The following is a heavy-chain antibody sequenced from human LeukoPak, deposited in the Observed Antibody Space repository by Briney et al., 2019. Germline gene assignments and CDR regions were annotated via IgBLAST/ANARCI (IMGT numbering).Heavy chain of an antibody. CDR3: ARDALIWYFDL. CDR1: GFTFSSYW. D-gene: IGHD3-16*01. V-gene: IGHV3-7*01. J-gene: IGHJ2*01. CDR2: IKQDGSQK. Sequence: PGGSLRRSCAASGFTFSSYWMSWVRQAPGKGLEWVANIKQDGSQKYYEDSVKGRFTISRDNAKNSLYLQMNSLRAEDTAVYYCARDALIWYFDLWGRGTLVTVSS.